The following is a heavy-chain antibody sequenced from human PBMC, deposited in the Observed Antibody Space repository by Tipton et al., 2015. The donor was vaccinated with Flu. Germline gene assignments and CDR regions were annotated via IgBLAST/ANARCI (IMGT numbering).Heavy chain of an antibody. J-gene: IGHJ4*02. V-gene: IGHV4-39*07. CDR3: ARLRANYYDSSGYSDY. D-gene: IGHD3-22*01. CDR1: GGSISSSSYY. Sequence: TLSLTCTVSGGSISSSSYYWGWIRQPPGKGLEWIGSIYYSGSTYNPSLKSRVTISVDTSKNQFSLKLSSVTAADTAVYYCARLRANYYDSSGYSDYWGQGTLVTVSS. CDR2: IYYSGST.